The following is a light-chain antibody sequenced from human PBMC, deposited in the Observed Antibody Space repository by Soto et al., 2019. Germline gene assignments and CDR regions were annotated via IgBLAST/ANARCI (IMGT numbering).Light chain of an antibody. CDR3: QQYYSYPRT. CDR2: AAS. Sequence: IRMTQSPSTLSASIGDRVTVTCRASESIGSWLAWYQQKPGKAPKFLIYAASTLQSGVPSRFSGSGSGTDFTLTISCLQSDDFATYYCQQYYSYPRTFGQGTKVDIK. J-gene: IGKJ1*01. CDR1: ESIGSW. V-gene: IGKV1-8*01.